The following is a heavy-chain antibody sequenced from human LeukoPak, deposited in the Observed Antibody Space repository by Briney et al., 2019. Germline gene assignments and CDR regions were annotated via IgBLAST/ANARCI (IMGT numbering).Heavy chain of an antibody. Sequence: SETLSLTSTVSSGSISSYYWRWIRQPPGNGLEWIGYIYYSGSTNYSPSLKSRVTISVDTSKNQFSLYLNSVTAADTAVYYCARSDTHHIHSSSWHFDYWGQGALVTVSS. J-gene: IGHJ4*02. D-gene: IGHD6-13*01. CDR1: SGSISSYY. V-gene: IGHV4-59*01. CDR2: IYYSGST. CDR3: ARSDTHHIHSSSWHFDY.